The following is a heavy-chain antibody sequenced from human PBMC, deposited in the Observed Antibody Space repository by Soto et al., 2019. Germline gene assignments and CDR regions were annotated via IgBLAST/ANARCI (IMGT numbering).Heavy chain of an antibody. CDR2: IIPIFGTA. CDR3: ARKAYCGGDCYTYYYYGMDV. D-gene: IGHD2-21*02. CDR1: GGTFSSYA. Sequence: QVQLVQSGAEVKKPGSSVKVSCKASGGTFSSYAISWVRQAPGQGLEWMGGIIPIFGTANYAQKFQGRVTITADESTSTAYMEPSSLRSEDTAVYYCARKAYCGGDCYTYYYYGMDVWGQGTTVTVSS. V-gene: IGHV1-69*12. J-gene: IGHJ6*02.